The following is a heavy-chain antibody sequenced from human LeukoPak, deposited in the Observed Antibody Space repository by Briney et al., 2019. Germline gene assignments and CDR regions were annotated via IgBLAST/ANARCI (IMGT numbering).Heavy chain of an antibody. CDR2: IDHSGTT. CDR3: AKAPYLSSGS. CDR1: GGSFSGYY. D-gene: IGHD3-22*01. Sequence: PSETLSLTCAVYGGSFSGYYWSWIRQPPGKGLEWIGEIDHSGTTNYNPSLKSRVTISLDRSKNQFSLILSSVTAADTAVYYCAKAPYLSSGSWGQGTMVTVSS. V-gene: IGHV4-34*01. J-gene: IGHJ3*01.